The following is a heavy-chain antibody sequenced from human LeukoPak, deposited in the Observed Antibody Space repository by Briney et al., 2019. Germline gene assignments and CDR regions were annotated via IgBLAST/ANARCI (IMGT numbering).Heavy chain of an antibody. V-gene: IGHV1-69*04. CDR3: ARVAVVTAFDY. D-gene: IGHD5-18*01. J-gene: IGHJ4*02. CDR2: IIPILGIA. CDR1: GGTFSSYA. Sequence: TSVKISCKASGGTFSSYAISWVRQAPGQGLEWMGRIIPILGIANYAQKFQGRVTITADKSTSTAYMELSSLRSEDTAVYYCARVAVVTAFDYWGQGTLVTVSS.